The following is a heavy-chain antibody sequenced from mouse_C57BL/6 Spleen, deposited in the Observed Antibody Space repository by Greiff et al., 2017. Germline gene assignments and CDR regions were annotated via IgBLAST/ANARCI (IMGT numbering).Heavy chain of an antibody. CDR3: ARGDYGSSYAMDY. D-gene: IGHD1-1*01. Sequence: QVQLQQPGTELVKPGASVKLSCKASGYTFTSYWMHWVKQRPGQGLEWIGNINPSNGGTNYNEKFKSKATLTVDKSSSTAYMQHSSLTSEDSAVYYCARGDYGSSYAMDYWGQGTSVTVSS. J-gene: IGHJ4*01. V-gene: IGHV1-53*01. CDR1: GYTFTSYW. CDR2: INPSNGGT.